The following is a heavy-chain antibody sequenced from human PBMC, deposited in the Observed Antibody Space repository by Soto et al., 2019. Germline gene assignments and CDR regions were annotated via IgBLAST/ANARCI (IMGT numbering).Heavy chain of an antibody. CDR3: ATFYGGDCTTTTCYGDFDY. D-gene: IGHD2-2*01. Sequence: QVQLVQCGAEVQKPGSSVKVSCKASGGIFNRYSVSWVRQAPGQGLEWMGRIIPLFGITNYAQKFQGRVMITADKSTNTAYMEVNGLRSEDTALYYCATFYGGDCTTTTCYGDFDYWGQGTLVTVTS. CDR2: IIPLFGIT. V-gene: IGHV1-69*02. CDR1: GGIFNRYS. J-gene: IGHJ4*02.